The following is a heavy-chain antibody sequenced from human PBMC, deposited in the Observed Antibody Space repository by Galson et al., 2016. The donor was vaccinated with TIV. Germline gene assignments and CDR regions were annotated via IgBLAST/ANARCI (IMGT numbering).Heavy chain of an antibody. J-gene: IGHJ4*01. CDR2: ISLSGSTI. CDR3: ARWRACYRSFNC. CDR1: GFSFSDNY. Sequence: SLRLSCAASGFSFSDNYMSWIRQAPGKGLEWLSYISLSGSTIYYADSVKGRFTISRDNAKNSLNLQMNSLRAEDTAVYYCARWRACYRSFNCWGHGTLVTVSS. V-gene: IGHV3-11*01. D-gene: IGHD2-2*02.